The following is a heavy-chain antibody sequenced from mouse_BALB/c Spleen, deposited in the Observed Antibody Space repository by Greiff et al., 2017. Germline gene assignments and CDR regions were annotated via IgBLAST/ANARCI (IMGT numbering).Heavy chain of an antibody. CDR3: ARQTRWQRRAMDY. Sequence: VQLKESGGDLVKPGGSLKLSCAASGFTFSSYGMSWVRQTPDKRLEWVATISSGGSYTYYPDSVKGRFTISRDNAKNTLLLQMNSLKSEDTDMYYSARQTRWQRRAMDYWGQGTSVTVSA. CDR1: GFTFSSYG. J-gene: IGHJ4*01. V-gene: IGHV5-6*01. CDR2: ISSGGSYT.